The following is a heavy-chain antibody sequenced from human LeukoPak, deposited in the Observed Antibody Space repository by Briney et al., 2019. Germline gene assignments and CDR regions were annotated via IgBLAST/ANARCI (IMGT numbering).Heavy chain of an antibody. Sequence: SQTLSLTCTVSGGSISSGGYYWSWIRQHPGKGLEWIGYIYYSGSTYYNPSLKSRVTISVDTSKNQFSLKLSSVTAADTAVYYCARSKTRNYFDGYDIWGQGTMVTVSS. CDR1: GGSISSGGYY. CDR2: IYYSGST. V-gene: IGHV4-31*03. CDR3: ARSKTRNYFDGYDI. J-gene: IGHJ3*02. D-gene: IGHD3-9*01.